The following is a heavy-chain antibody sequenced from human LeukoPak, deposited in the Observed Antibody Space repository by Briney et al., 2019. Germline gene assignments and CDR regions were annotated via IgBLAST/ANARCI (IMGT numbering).Heavy chain of an antibody. J-gene: IGHJ4*02. Sequence: SVKVSCRASGGTFSSYAISWLRQAPGQGLEWMGGIIPIFGTANYAQKFQGRVTITTDESTSTAYMELSSLRSEDTAVYYCARGHQLLLLDYWGQGTLVTVSS. CDR1: GGTFSSYA. D-gene: IGHD2-2*01. V-gene: IGHV1-69*05. CDR2: IIPIFGTA. CDR3: ARGHQLLLLDY.